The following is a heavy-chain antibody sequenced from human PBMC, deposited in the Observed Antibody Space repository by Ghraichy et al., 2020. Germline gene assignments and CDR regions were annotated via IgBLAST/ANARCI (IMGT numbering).Heavy chain of an antibody. CDR3: ARESYGSGSYSAFDI. CDR1: GFTFNSYW. J-gene: IGHJ3*02. Sequence: GSLRLSCAASGFTFNSYWVTWVRQAPGKGLEWVANIKEDVSDQNYVDSVRGRFTISRDNAKNSLYLQMNSLSAEDTAVYYCARESYGSGSYSAFDIWGQGTIVTVSS. V-gene: IGHV3-7*03. D-gene: IGHD3-10*01. CDR2: IKEDVSDQ.